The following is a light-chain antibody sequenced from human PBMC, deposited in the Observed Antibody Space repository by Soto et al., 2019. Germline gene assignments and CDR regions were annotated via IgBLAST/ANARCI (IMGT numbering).Light chain of an antibody. Sequence: QPASVSGSPGQSITISCTGTSSNVGTYNLVSWYQQHPGKVPKLMIYEDSKRPSGVSNRFSGSKSGNTASLTISGLQAEDEADYYCCSFAGSDTYVFGTGTKLTVL. J-gene: IGLJ1*01. CDR2: EDS. CDR1: SSNVGTYNL. CDR3: CSFAGSDTYV. V-gene: IGLV2-23*01.